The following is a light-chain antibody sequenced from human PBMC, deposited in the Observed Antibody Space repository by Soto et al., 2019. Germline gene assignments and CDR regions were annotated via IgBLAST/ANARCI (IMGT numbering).Light chain of an antibody. CDR2: AAS. Sequence: DLPMNQSPSSLSASVGDRVTITCRASQSISIYLNWYQQKPGKAPKLLIYAASSLQSGVPSRFSGSGSGTDFTLTISSLQPEDFATYYCQQSYSAPHTFGQGTKLEIK. J-gene: IGKJ2*01. CDR1: QSISIY. V-gene: IGKV1-39*01. CDR3: QQSYSAPHT.